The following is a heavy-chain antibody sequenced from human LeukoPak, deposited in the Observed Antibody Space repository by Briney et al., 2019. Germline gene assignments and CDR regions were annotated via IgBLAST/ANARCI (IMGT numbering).Heavy chain of an antibody. V-gene: IGHV3-30-3*01. CDR3: ARGGRFLEWLLGAFDI. Sequence: PGGSLRLSCAASGFTFSSYAMHWVRQAPGKGLEWVAVISYDGSNKYYADSVKGRFTISRDNSKNTLYLQMNSLRAEDTAVYYCARGGRFLEWLLGAFDIWGQGTMVTVSS. D-gene: IGHD3-3*01. CDR1: GFTFSSYA. CDR2: ISYDGSNK. J-gene: IGHJ3*02.